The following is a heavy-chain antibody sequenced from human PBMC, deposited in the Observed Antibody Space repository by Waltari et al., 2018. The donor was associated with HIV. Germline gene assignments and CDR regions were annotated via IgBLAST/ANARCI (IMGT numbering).Heavy chain of an antibody. J-gene: IGHJ6*02. V-gene: IGHV1-69*14. CDR2: ILPIVGTS. D-gene: IGHD6-13*01. CDR3: ARESIAAAGRGGYYYGMDV. Sequence: QVQLVQSGTEVKKPGSSVKVSCKASGSNFRSYSISWLRQAPGQGPEWMGGILPIVGTSNHAQNCQGRVTNTADKSTSTAYMGLSSLISEDTAVYYCARESIAAAGRGGYYYGMDVWGQGTTVTVSS. CDR1: GSNFRSYS.